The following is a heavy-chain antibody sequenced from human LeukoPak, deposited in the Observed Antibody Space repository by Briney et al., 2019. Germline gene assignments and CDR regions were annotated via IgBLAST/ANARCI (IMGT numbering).Heavy chain of an antibody. CDR3: AKCGDYYGSGSYSFDI. CDR1: GFTFSNYV. V-gene: IGHV3-23*01. J-gene: IGHJ3*02. D-gene: IGHD3-10*01. Sequence: GGSLRLSCAASGFTFSNYVMSWVRQAPGKGLEWVSDISGSGGSTNYADSVKGRFTISRDNSKNTLYLQMNSLRAEDTAVYYCAKCGDYYGSGSYSFDIGGQGTMVTVSS. CDR2: ISGSGGST.